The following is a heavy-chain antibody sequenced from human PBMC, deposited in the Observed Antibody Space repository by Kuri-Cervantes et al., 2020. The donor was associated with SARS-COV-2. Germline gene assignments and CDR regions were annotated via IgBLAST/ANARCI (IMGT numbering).Heavy chain of an antibody. D-gene: IGHD5-18*01. Sequence: GGSLRLSCAASGFTFSSYWMHWVRQAPGKGLVWVSRINSDGSSTSYADSVKGRFTISRDNAKNTLYLQMNSLRAEDTALYYCAKGTYPVGSYGYFDYWGQGTLVTVSS. CDR2: INSDGSST. CDR3: AKGTYPVGSYGYFDY. V-gene: IGHV3-74*01. CDR1: GFTFSSYW. J-gene: IGHJ4*02.